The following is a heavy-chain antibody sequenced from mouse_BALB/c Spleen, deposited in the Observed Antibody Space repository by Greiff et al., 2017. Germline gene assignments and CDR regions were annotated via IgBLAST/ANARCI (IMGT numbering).Heavy chain of an antibody. CDR2: IYPGGGYT. D-gene: IGHD1-1*01. CDR3: ARDYGSSYGNYFDY. V-gene: IGHV1-63*02. J-gene: IGHJ2*01. Sequence: LVESGAELVRPGTSVKMSCKAAGYTFTNYWIGWVKQRPGHGLEWIGDIYPGGGYTNYNEKFKGKATLTADTSSSTAYMQLSSLTSEDSAIYYCARDYGSSYGNYFDYWGQGTTLTVSS. CDR1: GYTFTNYW.